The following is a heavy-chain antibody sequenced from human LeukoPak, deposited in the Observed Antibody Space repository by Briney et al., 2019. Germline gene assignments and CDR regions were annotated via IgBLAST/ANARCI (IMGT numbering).Heavy chain of an antibody. CDR2: IYYSGST. J-gene: IGHJ3*02. CDR1: GGSISSGDYY. CDR3: ARDLQYYDFWSGYSDAFDI. Sequence: PSETLSLTCTVSGGSISSGDYYWTWIRQPPGKGLEWIGYIYYSGSTNYNPSLKSRVTISVDTSKNQFSLKLSSVTAADTAVYYCARDLQYYDFWSGYSDAFDIWGQGTMVTVSS. D-gene: IGHD3-3*01. V-gene: IGHV4-61*08.